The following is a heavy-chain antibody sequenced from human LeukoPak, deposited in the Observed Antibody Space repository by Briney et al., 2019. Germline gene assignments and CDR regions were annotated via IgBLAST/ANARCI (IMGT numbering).Heavy chain of an antibody. CDR3: AKGPGGIAVAGYVDY. CDR1: GFTFSSYA. J-gene: IGHJ4*02. V-gene: IGHV3-23*01. D-gene: IGHD6-19*01. Sequence: GGSLRLFCAASGFTFSSYAMSWVRQAPGKGLEWVSAISGSGGSTYYADSVKGRFTISRDNSKNTLYLQMNSLRAEDTAVYYCAKGPGGIAVAGYVDYWGQGTLVTVSS. CDR2: ISGSGGST.